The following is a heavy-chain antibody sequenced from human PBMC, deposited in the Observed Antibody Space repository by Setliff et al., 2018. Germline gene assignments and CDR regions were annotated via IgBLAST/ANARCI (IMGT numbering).Heavy chain of an antibody. V-gene: IGHV3-21*01. CDR2: TSFSGDNT. CDR3: ARVSRSYGLPLDY. Sequence: PGGSLRLSCAASGFTFSNYAIIWVRQAPGKGLEWVSTTSFSGDNTYYADSVKGRFTISRDNAKNSLYLQMNSLRAEDTAVYYCARVSRSYGLPLDYWGQGTLVTVSS. J-gene: IGHJ4*02. CDR1: GFTFSNYA. D-gene: IGHD5-18*01.